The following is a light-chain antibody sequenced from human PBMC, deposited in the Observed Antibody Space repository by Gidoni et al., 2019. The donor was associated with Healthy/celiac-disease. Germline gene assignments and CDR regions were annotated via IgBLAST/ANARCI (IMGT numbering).Light chain of an antibody. V-gene: IGKV1-39*01. CDR1: QSISSY. CDR3: QQSYSTPRT. Sequence: DIQLTQSPSSLSASVGDRVTITCRASQSISSYLNWYQQKPVKAPKLLIYAASSLQSGVPSRFSGSGSVTDFTITISSLQPEDFATYYCQQSYSTPRTFGQGTKVEIK. J-gene: IGKJ1*01. CDR2: AAS.